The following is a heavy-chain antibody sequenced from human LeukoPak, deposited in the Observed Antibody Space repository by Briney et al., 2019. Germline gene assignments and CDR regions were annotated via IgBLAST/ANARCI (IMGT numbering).Heavy chain of an antibody. J-gene: IGHJ4*02. CDR1: GGSFSGYY. Sequence: SETLSLTCAVYGGSFSGYYWSWIRQPPGKGLEWIGEINHSGSTNYNPSLRSRVSISVDTSKNQFSLKLSSVTAADTAVYYCARRRGTAPYDYWGQGTLVTVSS. CDR2: INHSGST. V-gene: IGHV4-34*01. D-gene: IGHD1-1*01. CDR3: ARRRGTAPYDY.